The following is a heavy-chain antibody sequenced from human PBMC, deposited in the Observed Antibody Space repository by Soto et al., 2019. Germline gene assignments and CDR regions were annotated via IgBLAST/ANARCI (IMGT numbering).Heavy chain of an antibody. CDR2: IYYSGTT. V-gene: IGHV4-59*01. Sequence: SETLSLTCAVSGDSISSYYWSWIRQPPGKGLEWIGYIYYSGTTNYNPSLKSRVTISVDTSKSQLSLNLNSVTAADTAVYYCARGAGWWDYWGQGTLVTVSS. D-gene: IGHD2-15*01. J-gene: IGHJ4*02. CDR3: ARGAGWWDY. CDR1: GDSISSYY.